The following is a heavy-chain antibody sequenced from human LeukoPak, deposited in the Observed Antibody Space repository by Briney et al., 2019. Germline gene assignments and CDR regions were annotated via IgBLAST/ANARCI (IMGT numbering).Heavy chain of an antibody. Sequence: PEGSLRLSCAASGFTFSSYSMNWVRQAPGKGLEWVSSLSSSSSTIYYAASVKGRFTISRDNAKNSLYLQMNSQRAEDTAVYYCARDSTRSVNYMDVWGKGTTVTVSS. J-gene: IGHJ6*03. CDR3: ARDSTRSVNYMDV. D-gene: IGHD2-2*01. V-gene: IGHV3-48*04. CDR1: GFTFSSYS. CDR2: LSSSSSTI.